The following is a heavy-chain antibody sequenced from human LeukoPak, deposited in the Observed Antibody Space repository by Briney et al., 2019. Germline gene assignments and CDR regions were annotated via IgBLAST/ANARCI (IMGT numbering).Heavy chain of an antibody. CDR3: ARGLIGMVRGVISSWFDP. Sequence: ASVKVSCKASGYTFTSYDINWVRQATGQGLEWMGWMNPNSGNTGYAQNFQGRVTMTRNTSISTAYMELSSLRSEDTAVYYCARGLIGMVRGVISSWFDPWGQGTLVTVSS. V-gene: IGHV1-8*01. D-gene: IGHD3-10*01. CDR2: MNPNSGNT. J-gene: IGHJ5*02. CDR1: GYTFTSYD.